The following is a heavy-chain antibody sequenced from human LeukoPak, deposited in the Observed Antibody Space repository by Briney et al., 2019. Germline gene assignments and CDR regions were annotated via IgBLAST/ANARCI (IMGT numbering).Heavy chain of an antibody. D-gene: IGHD3-10*01. V-gene: IGHV4-59*01. CDR2: IYYSGST. CDR3: ARSPRAMVRGVTRDYYFDY. Sequence: PSETLSLTCTVSGGSISSYYWSWIRQPPGKGLEWIGYIYYSGSTNYNPSLKSRVTISVDTSKNQFSLKLSSVTAADTAVYYCARSPRAMVRGVTRDYYFDYWGQGTLVTVSS. CDR1: GGSISSYY. J-gene: IGHJ4*02.